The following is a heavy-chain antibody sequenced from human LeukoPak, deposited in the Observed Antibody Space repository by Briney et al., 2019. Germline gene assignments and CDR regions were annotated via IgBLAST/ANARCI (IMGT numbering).Heavy chain of an antibody. CDR3: ASANFQY. J-gene: IGHJ1*01. Sequence: ASVKVSCKASGYTFTSFDINWVRQATGQGLEWMGWMNPNSGDTAYAQNLQGRVTITRSTSLSTAYMELSSLRSEDTAVYYCASANFQYWGQGTLVTVSS. CDR2: MNPNSGDT. D-gene: IGHD2-8*01. V-gene: IGHV1-8*03. CDR1: GYTFTSFD.